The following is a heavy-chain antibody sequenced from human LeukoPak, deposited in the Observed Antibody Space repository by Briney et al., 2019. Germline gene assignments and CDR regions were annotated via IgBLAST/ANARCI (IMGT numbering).Heavy chain of an antibody. V-gene: IGHV3-23*01. J-gene: IGHJ3*02. D-gene: IGHD3-3*01. CDR2: ISGSGGST. CDR3: AKLLRFLEWLLVPDAFDI. CDR1: GFTFSSYA. Sequence: GGSLRLSCAASGFTFSSYAMSWVRQAPGKVLKWVSAISGSGGSTYYADSVKGRFTISRDNSKNTLYLQMNSLRAEDTAVYHCAKLLRFLEWLLVPDAFDIWGQGTMVTVSS.